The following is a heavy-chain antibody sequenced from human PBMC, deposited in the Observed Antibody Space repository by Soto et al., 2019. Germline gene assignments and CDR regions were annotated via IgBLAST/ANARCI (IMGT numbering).Heavy chain of an antibody. J-gene: IGHJ3*02. CDR2: IKHDGSEK. CDR3: ARDGTDDAFDI. V-gene: IGHV3-7*03. CDR1: GFTFSSFW. Sequence: EVQLVESGGGLVQPGGSLRLPCAASGFTFSSFWMSWVRQAPGKGLEWVAKIKHDGSEKFDVNSVEGRFTISRDSTKNSLYLQMNSLRAADTAVYYCARDGTDDAFDIWGQGTMVTVSS.